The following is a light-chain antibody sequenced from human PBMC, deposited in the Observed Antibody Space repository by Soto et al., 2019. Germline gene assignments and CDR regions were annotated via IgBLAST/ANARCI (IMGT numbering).Light chain of an antibody. CDR1: QSLSSNY. CDR2: GAS. J-gene: IGKJ1*01. Sequence: EIVFTQSPGTLSLSPGERATLSCRASQSLSSNYLAWYQQRPGQAPRLLIYGASTRATGIPDRFSGSGSGTDFNLTISRLETEDFAVYYCQEQGSSPRTFGQGTKVDIK. CDR3: QEQGSSPRT. V-gene: IGKV3-20*01.